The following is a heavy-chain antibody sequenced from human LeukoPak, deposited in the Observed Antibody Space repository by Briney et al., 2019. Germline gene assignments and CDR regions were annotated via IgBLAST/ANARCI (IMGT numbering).Heavy chain of an antibody. V-gene: IGHV4-39*07. CDR2: IYYSGST. J-gene: IGHJ6*03. Sequence: PSETLSLTCTVSGGSISSSSYYWGWIRQPPGKGLEWIGSIYYSGSTYYNPSLKSRVTISVDTSKNQFSLKLSSVTAADTAVYYCACIIAARPYVTNYYYMDVWGKGTTVTVSS. CDR3: ACIIAARPYVTNYYYMDV. CDR1: GGSISSSSYY. D-gene: IGHD6-6*01.